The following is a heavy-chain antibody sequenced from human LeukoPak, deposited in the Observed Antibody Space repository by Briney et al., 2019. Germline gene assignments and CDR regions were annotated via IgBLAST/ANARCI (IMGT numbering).Heavy chain of an antibody. Sequence: SETLSLTCTVSGGSISSGSYYWSWIRQHPGKGLEWIGYIYYSGSTYYNPSLKSRVTISVDTSKNQFSLKLSSVTAADTAVYYCARDLVESYYDSSGYRGFDIWGQGTMVTVSS. J-gene: IGHJ3*02. CDR3: ARDLVESYYDSSGYRGFDI. CDR2: IYYSGST. D-gene: IGHD3-22*01. V-gene: IGHV4-31*03. CDR1: GGSISSGSYY.